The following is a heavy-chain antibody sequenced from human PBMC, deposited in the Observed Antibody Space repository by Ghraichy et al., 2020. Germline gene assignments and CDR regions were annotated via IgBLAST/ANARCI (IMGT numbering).Heavy chain of an antibody. V-gene: IGHV4-59*01. CDR2: IYYSGST. CDR3: ARGPAVAGIGFDY. J-gene: IGHJ4*02. D-gene: IGHD6-19*01. CDR1: GGSISSYY. Sequence: SETLSLTCTVSGGSISSYYWSWIRQPPGKGLEWIGYIYYSGSTNYNPSLKSRVTISVDTSKNQFSLKLSSVTAADTAVYYCARGPAVAGIGFDYWGQGTLVTVSS.